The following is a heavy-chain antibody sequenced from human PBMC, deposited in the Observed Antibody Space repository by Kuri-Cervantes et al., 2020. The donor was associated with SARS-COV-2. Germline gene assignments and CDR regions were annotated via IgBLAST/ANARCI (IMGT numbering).Heavy chain of an antibody. CDR1: GGSISSYY. Sequence: GSLRLSCTVSGGSISSYYWSWIRQPAGKGLEWLGRISSSGYTNYNPSLKSRITMSVDTSENQFSLELTSVTAADTAVYYCARDRAGYSNYYYYYYMDVWGKGTAVTVSS. CDR3: ARDRAGYSNYYYYYYMDV. V-gene: IGHV4-4*07. CDR2: ISSSGYT. J-gene: IGHJ6*03. D-gene: IGHD4-11*01.